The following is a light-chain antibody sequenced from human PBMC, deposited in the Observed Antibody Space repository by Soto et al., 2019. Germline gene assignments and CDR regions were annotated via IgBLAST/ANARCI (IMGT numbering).Light chain of an antibody. CDR3: QQYFPIT. Sequence: EIVLTQSPGTLSLSPGERATLSCRASQSVSSSYLAWYQQKPGQAPRLLIYGASSRATGIPDRFSGSGSGTDFTLTISRLEPEDFAVYYCQQYFPITFGQGTRLEI. J-gene: IGKJ5*01. CDR1: QSVSSSY. V-gene: IGKV3-20*01. CDR2: GAS.